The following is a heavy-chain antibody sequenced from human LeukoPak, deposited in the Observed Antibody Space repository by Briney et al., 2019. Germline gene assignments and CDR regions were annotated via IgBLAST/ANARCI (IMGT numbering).Heavy chain of an antibody. CDR3: ARNYYDSSAYYYFDY. V-gene: IGHV3-66*01. CDR2: IYSGGGT. Sequence: GGSLRLSCVGSGFTVSSSYMNWVRQAPGKGLEWVSLIYSGGGTYYADSVKGRFTISRDNSKNTLYLQMNSLRAEDTAVYYCARNYYDSSAYYYFDYWGQGTLVTVSS. J-gene: IGHJ4*02. CDR1: GFTVSSSY. D-gene: IGHD3-22*01.